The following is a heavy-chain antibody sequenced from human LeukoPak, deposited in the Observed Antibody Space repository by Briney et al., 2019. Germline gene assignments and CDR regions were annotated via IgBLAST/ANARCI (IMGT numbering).Heavy chain of an antibody. Sequence: PGGSLRLSCAASGFTFSSYAMSWVRQAPGKGLEWVSGINWNGGSTGYADSVKGRFTISRDNAKNSLYLQMNSLRVEDTALYYCARDMYCSSTSCHTVFDYWGQGTLVTVSS. CDR1: GFTFSSYA. CDR3: ARDMYCSSTSCHTVFDY. CDR2: INWNGGST. J-gene: IGHJ4*02. D-gene: IGHD2-2*01. V-gene: IGHV3-20*04.